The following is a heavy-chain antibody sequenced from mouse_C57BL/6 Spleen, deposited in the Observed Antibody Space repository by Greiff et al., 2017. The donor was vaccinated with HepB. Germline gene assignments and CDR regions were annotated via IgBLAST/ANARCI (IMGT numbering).Heavy chain of an antibody. CDR3: TRDYYGSSRQCAY. CDR2: IDPETGGT. Sequence: QVQLQQSGAELVRPGASVTLSCKASGYTFTDYEMHWVKQTPVHGLEWIGAIDPETGGTAYNQKFKGKAILTADKSSSTAYMELRSLTSEDSAVYYCTRDYYGSSRQCAYWGQGTLVTVSA. V-gene: IGHV1-15*01. J-gene: IGHJ3*01. D-gene: IGHD1-1*01. CDR1: GYTFTDYE.